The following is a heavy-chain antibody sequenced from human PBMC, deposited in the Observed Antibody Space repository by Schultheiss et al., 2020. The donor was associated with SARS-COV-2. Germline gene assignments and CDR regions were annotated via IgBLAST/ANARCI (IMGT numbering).Heavy chain of an antibody. V-gene: IGHV4-61*08. J-gene: IGHJ5*02. CDR1: GGSISSGGYY. CDR2: IYYSGST. CDR3: ARDSSIEPYNWFDP. D-gene: IGHD2-2*01. Sequence: SETLSLTCTVSGGSISSGGYYWSWIRQHPGKGLEWIGYIYYSGSTNYNPSLKSRVTISVDTSKNQFSLKLSSVTAADTAVYYCARDSSIEPYNWFDPWGQGTLVTVSS.